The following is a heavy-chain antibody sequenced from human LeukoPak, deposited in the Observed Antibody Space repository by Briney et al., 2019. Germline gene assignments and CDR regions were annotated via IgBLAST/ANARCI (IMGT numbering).Heavy chain of an antibody. J-gene: IGHJ4*02. CDR1: GFTFSTYS. CDR2: IATSSSPV. V-gene: IGHV3-48*04. D-gene: IGHD6-13*01. Sequence: PGGSLRLSCAASGFTFSTYSMNWVRQAPGKGLEWISYIATSSSPVYYADSVKGRFTISRDNAKNSLYLQMNSLRAEDMALYYCAKDMGRSWHEMDYWGQGTLVTVSS. CDR3: AKDMGRSWHEMDY.